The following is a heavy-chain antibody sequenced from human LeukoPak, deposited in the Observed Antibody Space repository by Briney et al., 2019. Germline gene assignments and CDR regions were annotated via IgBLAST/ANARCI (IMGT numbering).Heavy chain of an antibody. CDR3: ARETSQKGAHYMDV. Sequence: SETLSLTCTVSGGSISSYYWIWIRQPPAKGLKWIGNIYYGGYTTYSPSLRSRVTISVDTSKNQFSLKLSSVTAADTDVYYCARETSQKGAHYMDVWGKGTTITISS. V-gene: IGHV4-59*01. D-gene: IGHD1-26*01. CDR2: IYYGGYT. J-gene: IGHJ6*03. CDR1: GGSISSYY.